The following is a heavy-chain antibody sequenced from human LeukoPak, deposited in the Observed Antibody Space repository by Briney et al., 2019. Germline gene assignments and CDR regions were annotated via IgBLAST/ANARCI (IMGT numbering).Heavy chain of an antibody. CDR2: LVYDERS. Sequence: GGSLRLTCAASGFPFSSYGMHWVRQAPGKGLEWVARLVYDERSDYADSVKGRFSISRDNSKNTLFLDMSDLRVEDTAVYYCARDLSAAFDFWGQGVLVTVSS. V-gene: IGHV3-33*01. J-gene: IGHJ4*02. CDR1: GFPFSSYG. CDR3: ARDLSAAFDF. D-gene: IGHD6-19*01.